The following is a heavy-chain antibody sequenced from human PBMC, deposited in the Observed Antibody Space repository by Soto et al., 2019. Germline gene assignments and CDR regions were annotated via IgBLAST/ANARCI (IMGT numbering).Heavy chain of an antibody. D-gene: IGHD2-21*02. J-gene: IGHJ6*02. Sequence: QVQLVQSGAEVKKPGSSVKVSCKASGGTFSSYAISWVRQAPGQGLEWMGGIIPIFGTANYAQKFQGRVTITADASTSTAYMELSSLRSEDTAVYYCARDLPPPAYCGGDCLYSYYGMDVWGQGTTVTVSS. CDR2: IIPIFGTA. CDR1: GGTFSSYA. CDR3: ARDLPPPAYCGGDCLYSYYGMDV. V-gene: IGHV1-69*01.